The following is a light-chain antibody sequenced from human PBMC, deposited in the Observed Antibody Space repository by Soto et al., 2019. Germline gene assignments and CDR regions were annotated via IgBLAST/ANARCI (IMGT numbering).Light chain of an antibody. J-gene: IGKJ5*01. V-gene: IGKV3-11*01. CDR2: DAS. Sequence: IVLTQSAAALSLSPGERATLSCRASQSVRRYLAWYQQKPGQAPRLLIYDASTRATGIPARFSGSGSETDFTLTITSLEPEDFAVYYCQQRNNWPPITFGQGTRLE. CDR3: QQRNNWPPIT. CDR1: QSVRRY.